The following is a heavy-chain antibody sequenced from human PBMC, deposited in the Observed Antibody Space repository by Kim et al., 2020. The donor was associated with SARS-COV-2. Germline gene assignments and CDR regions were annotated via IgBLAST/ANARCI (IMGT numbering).Heavy chain of an antibody. J-gene: IGHJ4*02. Sequence: EQRLQGRLTVTRDTSTSTVYMELSSLRSDDTAVYYCARDYITAAGKEDFDYWGQGTLVTISS. D-gene: IGHD6-13*01. V-gene: IGHV1-46*01. CDR3: ARDYITAAGKEDFDY.